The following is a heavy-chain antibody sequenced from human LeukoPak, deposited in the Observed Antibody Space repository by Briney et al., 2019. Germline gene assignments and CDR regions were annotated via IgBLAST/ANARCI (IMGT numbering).Heavy chain of an antibody. V-gene: IGHV1-8*03. CDR3: ARGPPTAQYFQH. Sequence: ASVKVSCKASGYTFTSYAMNWVRQATGQGLQWMGWINPNSGNTGYAQKFQGRITITRNTSISTVYMELSSLRSEDTAVYYCARGPPTAQYFQHWGQGTLVTVSS. J-gene: IGHJ1*01. D-gene: IGHD1-1*01. CDR2: INPNSGNT. CDR1: GYTFTSYA.